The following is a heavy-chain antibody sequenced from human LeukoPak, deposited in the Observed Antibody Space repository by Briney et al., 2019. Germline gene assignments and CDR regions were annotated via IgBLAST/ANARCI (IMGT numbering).Heavy chain of an antibody. CDR3: ASQYYYGSGTYYYYMDV. J-gene: IGHJ6*03. D-gene: IGHD3-10*01. Sequence: ASVKVSCKASGYTFTGYYMHWVRQAPGQGLEWMGWISAYNGNTNYAQKFQGRVTITADKSTSTAYMELSSLRSEDTAVYYCASQYYYGSGTYYYYMDVWGKGTTVTISS. CDR1: GYTFTGYY. V-gene: IGHV1-18*04. CDR2: ISAYNGNT.